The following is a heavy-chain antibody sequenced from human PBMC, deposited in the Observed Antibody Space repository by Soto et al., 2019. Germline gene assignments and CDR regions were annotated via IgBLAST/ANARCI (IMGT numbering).Heavy chain of an antibody. V-gene: IGHV1-8*01. CDR2: MNPNSGNT. CDR3: ARRGYSSSWYYYYYSGMDV. D-gene: IGHD6-13*01. Sequence: QVQLVQSGAEVKKPGASVKVSCKASGYTFTSYDINWVRQATGQGLEWMGWMNPNSGNTGYAQKFQGRVTMTRNTSISTSYMELSSLRSEETAVYYCARRGYSSSWYYYYYSGMDVWGQGTTVTVSS. CDR1: GYTFTSYD. J-gene: IGHJ6*02.